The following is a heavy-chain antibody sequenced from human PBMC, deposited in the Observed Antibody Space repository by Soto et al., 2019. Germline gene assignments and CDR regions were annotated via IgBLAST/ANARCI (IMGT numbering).Heavy chain of an antibody. CDR1: GGSISSGDYS. J-gene: IGHJ6*02. D-gene: IGHD3-10*01. V-gene: IGHV4-30-4*01. CDR2: IYYSGST. Sequence: PSETLSLTCTVSGGSISSGDYSWSWIRQPPGKGMEWIGYIYYSGSTYYNPSLKSRVTISVDTSKNQFSLKLSSVTAAETAVYYCARDFRYGSGSYYNAHYYYYGMDVWGQGTPVTVSS. CDR3: ARDFRYGSGSYYNAHYYYYGMDV.